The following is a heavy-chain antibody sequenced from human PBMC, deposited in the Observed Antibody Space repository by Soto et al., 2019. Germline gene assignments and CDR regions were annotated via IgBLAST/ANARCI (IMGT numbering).Heavy chain of an antibody. J-gene: IGHJ4*02. CDR1: GITFRKYW. CDR3: AIQDCTNDVCLEAAVTVGGALEY. D-gene: IGHD2-8*01. CDR2: ISSDGTTT. V-gene: IGHV3-74*01. Sequence: EVQLVESGGGLVQTGKALRLSCAASGITFRKYWMHWVRQAPGKGPVWVSYISSDGTTTDYADSVKGRFTISRDNAKNTLYLQMDSLIVEDTAVYYCAIQDCTNDVCLEAAVTVGGALEYWGQGAQVTVSS.